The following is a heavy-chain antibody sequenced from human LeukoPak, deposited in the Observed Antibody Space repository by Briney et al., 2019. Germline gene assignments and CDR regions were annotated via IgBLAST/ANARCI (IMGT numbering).Heavy chain of an antibody. CDR3: ARVWENSGSYYSFDY. V-gene: IGHV3-48*03. CDR2: ISSSGSSI. D-gene: IGHD1-26*01. J-gene: IGHJ4*02. Sequence: PGGSLTLPCAASGFTFSSYEVNWVRQAPGKGLEWVSYISSSGSSIYYADSERRRFTISRDSDKHSLYLQKKSQRAEDTAFYYCARVWENSGSYYSFDYWGQGTLVTVSS. CDR1: GFTFSSYE.